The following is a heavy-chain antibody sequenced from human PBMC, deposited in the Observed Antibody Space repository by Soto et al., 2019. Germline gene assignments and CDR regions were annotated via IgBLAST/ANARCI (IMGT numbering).Heavy chain of an antibody. V-gene: IGHV1-69*13. CDR3: ARVYPLEISYYYYGMDV. CDR1: GGTFSSYA. Sequence: GASVKVSCKASGGTFSSYAISWVRQAPGQGLEWMGGIIPIFGTANHAQKFQGRVTITADESTSTAYMELSSLRSEDTAVYYCARVYPLEISYYYYGMDVWGQGTTVTVSS. D-gene: IGHD3-3*01. CDR2: IIPIFGTA. J-gene: IGHJ6*02.